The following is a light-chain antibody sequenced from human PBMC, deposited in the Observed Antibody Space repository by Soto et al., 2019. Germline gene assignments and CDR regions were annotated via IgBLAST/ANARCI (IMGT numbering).Light chain of an antibody. J-gene: IGKJ1*01. CDR3: QQPWT. V-gene: IGKV3-11*01. Sequence: EIVLTQSPATLSLSPGERATLSCRASQSVSSYLAWYQQKPGQAPWLLIYDASNRATGIPARFSGSGSGTDFTLTISSLEPEDFAVYYCQQPWTFGQGTKVEIK. CDR1: QSVSSY. CDR2: DAS.